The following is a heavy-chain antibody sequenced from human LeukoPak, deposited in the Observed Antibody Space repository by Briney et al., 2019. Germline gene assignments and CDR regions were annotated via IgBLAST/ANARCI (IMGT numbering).Heavy chain of an antibody. V-gene: IGHV4-59*01. CDR3: VRTALSRQEGAFDI. CDR2: IYYSGST. Sequence: PSETLSLTCTVSGGSISSYYWSWLRQPPGKGLEWLGYIYYSGSTNYNPSLTSRVTISVDTSKNQFSLKLTSVTAADTAVYYCVRTALSRQEGAFDIWGLGTMVTVSS. J-gene: IGHJ3*02. CDR1: GGSISSYY.